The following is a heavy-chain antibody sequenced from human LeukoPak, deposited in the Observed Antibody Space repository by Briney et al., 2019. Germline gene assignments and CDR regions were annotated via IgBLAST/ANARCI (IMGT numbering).Heavy chain of an antibody. V-gene: IGHV3-7*01. J-gene: IGHJ4*02. CDR3: ARVYDFWSGYDFDY. CDR1: GFTFSSYW. D-gene: IGHD3-3*01. Sequence: GGSLRLSCAASGFTFSSYWMSWVRQAPGKGLEWVANIKQDGSEKYYVDSVKGRFTISRDNAKNSLYLQMNSLRAEGTAVYYCARVYDFWSGYDFDYWGQGTLVTVSS. CDR2: IKQDGSEK.